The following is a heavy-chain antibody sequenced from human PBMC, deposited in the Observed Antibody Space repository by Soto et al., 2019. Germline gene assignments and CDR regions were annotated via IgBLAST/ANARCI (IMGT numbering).Heavy chain of an antibody. Sequence: SETLSLTCNVSCDSMTKYYWSWIRQPAGKGLEWIGRVYTSGSTNYNPSLKSRVTMSIDTSNNHFSLSLKSVTAADTAVYYCARTIGAAYYFDFWGQGALVTVSS. CDR1: CDSMTKYY. J-gene: IGHJ4*02. CDR3: ARTIGAAYYFDF. CDR2: VYTSGST. V-gene: IGHV4-4*07. D-gene: IGHD6-13*01.